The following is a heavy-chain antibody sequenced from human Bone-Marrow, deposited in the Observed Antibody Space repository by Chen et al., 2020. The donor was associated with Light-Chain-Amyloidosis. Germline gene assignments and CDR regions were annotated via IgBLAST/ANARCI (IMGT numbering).Heavy chain of an antibody. V-gene: IGHV3-30*02. CDR2: IRYDGSNK. CDR1: GFTFSSYG. Sequence: QVQLVESGGGAVQPGGFLRLSCAASGFTFSSYGIHWVRQAPGKGLQWVAFIRYDGSNKYYADSVKGRFTISRDNSKNTLYLQMNSLRAEDTAVYYCARYSSVWLHFDYWGQGTLVTVSS. CDR3: ARYSSVWLHFDY. J-gene: IGHJ4*02. D-gene: IGHD6-19*01.